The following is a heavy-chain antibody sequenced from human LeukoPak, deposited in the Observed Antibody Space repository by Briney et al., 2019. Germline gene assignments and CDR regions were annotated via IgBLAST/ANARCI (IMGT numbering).Heavy chain of an antibody. Sequence: GASVKVSCKASGYNFTDYYMHWVRQAPGQGLEWMGWINPNSGGTNYAQKFQGRVTMTRDTSTRTAYMELSSLRYEDTAVYYCVRVFVDDSGYYNYYFDPWGQGTPVTVSS. D-gene: IGHD3-22*01. CDR3: VRVFVDDSGYYNYYFDP. V-gene: IGHV1-2*02. CDR1: GYNFTDYY. J-gene: IGHJ5*02. CDR2: INPNSGGT.